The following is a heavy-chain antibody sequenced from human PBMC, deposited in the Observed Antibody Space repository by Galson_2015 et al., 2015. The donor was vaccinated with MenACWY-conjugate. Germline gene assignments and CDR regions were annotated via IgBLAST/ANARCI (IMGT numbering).Heavy chain of an antibody. CDR3: VKDALPGYSNAAYYYYYGMDV. CDR2: ISSNGGST. CDR1: GFTFSSYA. J-gene: IGHJ6*02. D-gene: IGHD4-11*01. Sequence: SLRLSCAASGFTFSSYAMHWVRQAPGKGLEYVSVISSNGGSTYYADSVKGRFTISRDNSKNTLYLQMSSLRAEDTAVYYCVKDALPGYSNAAYYYYYGMDVWGQGTTVTVSS. V-gene: IGHV3-64D*09.